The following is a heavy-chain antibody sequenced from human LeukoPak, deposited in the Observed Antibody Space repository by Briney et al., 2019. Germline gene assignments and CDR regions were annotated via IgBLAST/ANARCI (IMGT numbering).Heavy chain of an antibody. CDR2: ISGGGGST. Sequence: GGALRLSCAASGFTFNSYVMSCVRQAPGKGRECVSTISGGGGSTYYTDYYTASVKGRFTISRDNSKTTLYLQMNSLRAEETAIYYCAKDQDRSSWYFDSWGQGKLVTVSS. D-gene: IGHD6-13*01. CDR3: AKDQDRSSWYFDS. V-gene: IGHV3-23*01. J-gene: IGHJ4*02. CDR1: GFTFNSYV.